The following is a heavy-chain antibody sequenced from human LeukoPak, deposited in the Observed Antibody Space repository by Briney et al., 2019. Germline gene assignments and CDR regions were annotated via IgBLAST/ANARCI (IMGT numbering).Heavy chain of an antibody. CDR2: IYHSGNT. V-gene: IGHV4-38-2*02. D-gene: IGHD5-18*01. J-gene: IGHJ6*03. CDR3: ARTTEGGYTYDYFYYYYMDV. Sequence: SETLSLTCTVSGYSISSGYYWGWIRQPPGKGLEWIGSIYHSGNTYYNPSLQSRVTISVDTSKNQFSLKLSSVTAADTAVYYCARTTEGGYTYDYFYYYYMDVWGKGTTVTISS. CDR1: GYSISSGYY.